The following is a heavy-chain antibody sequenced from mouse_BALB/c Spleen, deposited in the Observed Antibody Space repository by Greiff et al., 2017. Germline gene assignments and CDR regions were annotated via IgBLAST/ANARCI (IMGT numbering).Heavy chain of an antibody. CDR1: GYTFTDYN. J-gene: IGHJ3*01. Sequence: EVQLQQSGPELVKPGASVKISCKASGYTFTDYNMHWVKQSHGKSLEWIGYIYPYNGGTGYNQKFKSKATLTVDNSSSTAYMELRSLTSEDSAVYYCARELLRPAPWFAYWGQGTLVTVSA. D-gene: IGHD1-2*01. CDR3: ARELLRPAPWFAY. V-gene: IGHV1S29*02. CDR2: IYPYNGGT.